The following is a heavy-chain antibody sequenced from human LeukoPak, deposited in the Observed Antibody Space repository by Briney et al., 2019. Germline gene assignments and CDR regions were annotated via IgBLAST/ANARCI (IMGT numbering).Heavy chain of an antibody. V-gene: IGHV3-7*01. CDR1: GFTFSSYW. D-gene: IGHD3-22*01. Sequence: PGGSLRLSCAASGFTFSSYWMSWVRQAPGKGLEWVANINQGGSEKYYVDSVKGRFTISRDNAKNSLYLQMNSLRAEDTAVYYCARESTTMIVVVPGAFDIWGQGTMVTVSS. CDR3: ARESTTMIVVVPGAFDI. J-gene: IGHJ3*02. CDR2: INQGGSEK.